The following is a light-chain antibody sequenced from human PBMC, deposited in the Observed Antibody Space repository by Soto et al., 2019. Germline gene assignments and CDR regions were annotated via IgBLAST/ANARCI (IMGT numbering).Light chain of an antibody. CDR1: QSISSW. V-gene: IGKV1-5*01. Sequence: DIQMTQSPSTLSASVGDRVTITCRASQSISSWLAWYQQKPGKAPKLLIYDASSLESGVPSRFSGSGSGTEFTLTISSLQPDDFATYYCQQYKSYSYTFCQGTKLEIK. CDR2: DAS. J-gene: IGKJ2*01. CDR3: QQYKSYSYT.